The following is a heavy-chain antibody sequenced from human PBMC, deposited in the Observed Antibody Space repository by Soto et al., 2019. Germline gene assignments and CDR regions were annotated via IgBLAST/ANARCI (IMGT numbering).Heavy chain of an antibody. CDR1: GGSISGTTYS. CDR3: TIGQGAAAGHSNFDY. Sequence: QLQLQESGSGLVKPSQTLSLTCAVSGGSISGTTYSWSWIRQPPGKGLEWIGYICDSGNTYYNPSLNIQFSISVDRSKNQFSLKLSSVTAADTAVYYCTIGQGAAAGHSNFDYWGQGALVTVSS. D-gene: IGHD6-13*01. J-gene: IGHJ4*02. CDR2: ICDSGNT. V-gene: IGHV4-30-2*01.